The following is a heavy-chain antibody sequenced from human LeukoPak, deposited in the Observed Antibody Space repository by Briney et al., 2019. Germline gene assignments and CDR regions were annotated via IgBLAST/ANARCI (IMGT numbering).Heavy chain of an antibody. Sequence: ASVKVSCKASGGTFSSYVISWVRQAPGQGLEWMGGIIPMFRTTNYAQKFQGRVTITADKSTSTAYMELSSLRSEDTAVYYCARSRSSSWYEAVYFDYWGQGTLVTVSS. CDR1: GGTFSSYV. J-gene: IGHJ4*02. D-gene: IGHD6-13*01. V-gene: IGHV1-69*06. CDR2: IIPMFRTT. CDR3: ARSRSSSWYEAVYFDY.